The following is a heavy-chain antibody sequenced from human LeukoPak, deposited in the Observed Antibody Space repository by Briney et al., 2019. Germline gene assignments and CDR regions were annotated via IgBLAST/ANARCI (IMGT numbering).Heavy chain of an antibody. CDR1: GGTFSSYA. D-gene: IGHD5-24*01. J-gene: IGHJ4*02. CDR2: IIPIFGTA. Sequence: ASVKVSFKASGGTFSSYAISWVRQAPGQGLEWMGGIIPIFGTANYAQKFQGRVTITADESTSTAYMELSSLRSEDTAVYYCATERDGYNPPIDYWGRGTLVTVSS. CDR3: ATERDGYNPPIDY. V-gene: IGHV1-69*13.